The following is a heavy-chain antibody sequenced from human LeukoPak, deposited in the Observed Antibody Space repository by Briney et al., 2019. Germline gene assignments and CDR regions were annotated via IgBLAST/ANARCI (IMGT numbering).Heavy chain of an antibody. CDR3: ARDDGQGATDY. D-gene: IGHD1-26*01. CDR2: INPNSGGT. CDR1: GYTFTAHY. J-gene: IGHJ4*02. V-gene: IGHV1-2*02. Sequence: ASVKVSCKASGYTFTAHYMHWVRQAPGQGLEWMGWINPNSGGTNYAQKFQGRVTMTRDTSISTAYMELSRLTSDDTAVFYCARDDGQGATDYWGQGTLVTVSS.